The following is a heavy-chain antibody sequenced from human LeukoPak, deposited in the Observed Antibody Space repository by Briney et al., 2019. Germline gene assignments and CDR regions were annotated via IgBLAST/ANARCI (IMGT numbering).Heavy chain of an antibody. D-gene: IGHD3-10*01. CDR2: SRNKVNSYTT. J-gene: IGHJ5*02. CDR3: VAMLRGAGS. V-gene: IGHV3-72*01. CDR1: GSTFSDRY. Sequence: PGGFLRLSCAGSGSTFSDRYMAWVRQAPGKGLEWFGRSRNKVNSYTTDYAASVKGRFPISRDDSKKSVYLQIKSLKTEGTAVYYRVAMLRGAGSSGQGTPCTASS.